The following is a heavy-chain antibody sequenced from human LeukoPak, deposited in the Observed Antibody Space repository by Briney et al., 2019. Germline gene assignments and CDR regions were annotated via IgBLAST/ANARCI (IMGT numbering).Heavy chain of an antibody. J-gene: IGHJ6*03. Sequence: AGGSLRLSCAASGFTFSSYAMSWVRQAPGKGLEWVSAISGSGGSTYYADSVKGRFTISRDNYKNTLYLQMNSLRAEDTAVYYCAKSPGATPVYYYYYYMDVWGKGTTVTVSS. CDR2: ISGSGGST. D-gene: IGHD3-10*01. CDR3: AKSPGATPVYYYYYYMDV. CDR1: GFTFSSYA. V-gene: IGHV3-23*01.